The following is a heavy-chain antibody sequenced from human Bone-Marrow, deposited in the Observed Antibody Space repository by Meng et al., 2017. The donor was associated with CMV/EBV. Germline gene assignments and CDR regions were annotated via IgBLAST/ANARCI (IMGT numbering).Heavy chain of an antibody. CDR2: ISGTSNTI. CDR1: GFTFSTYS. J-gene: IGHJ4*02. D-gene: IGHD1-26*01. CDR3: ARSIVGATRLFDY. Sequence: GESLKISCAASGFTFSTYSMNWVRQAPGKGLEWVSYISGTSNTIYYAGSVKGRFTISRDNANNSLYLQMNSLRVEDTAVYYCARSIVGATRLFDYWGQGTLVTVSS. V-gene: IGHV3-48*04.